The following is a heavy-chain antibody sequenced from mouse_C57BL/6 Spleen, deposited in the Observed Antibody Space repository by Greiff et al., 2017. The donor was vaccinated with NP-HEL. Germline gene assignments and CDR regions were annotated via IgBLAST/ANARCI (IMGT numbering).Heavy chain of an antibody. V-gene: IGHV5-17*01. CDR1: GFTFSDYG. Sequence: VQLKESGGGLVKPGGSLKLSCAASGFTFSDYGMHWVRQAPEKGLEWVAYISSGSSTIYYADTVKGRFTISRDNAKNTLFLQMTSLRSEDTAMYYCARDYGSSYPFYAMDYWGQGTSVTVSS. D-gene: IGHD1-1*01. CDR3: ARDYGSSYPFYAMDY. CDR2: ISSGSSTI. J-gene: IGHJ4*01.